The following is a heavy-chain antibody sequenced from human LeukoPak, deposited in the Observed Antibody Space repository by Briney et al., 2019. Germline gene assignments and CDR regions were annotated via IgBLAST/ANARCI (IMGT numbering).Heavy chain of an antibody. CDR2: ISGSGGST. CDR3: AKAGALIPYAYYYYYMDV. J-gene: IGHJ6*03. CDR1: GFILKNHW. D-gene: IGHD2-2*02. Sequence: GGSLRLSCEASGFILKNHWMTWVRQAPGKGLEWVSAISGSGGSTYYADSVKGRFTISRDNSKNTLYLQMNSLRAEDTAVYYCAKAGALIPYAYYYYYMDVWGKGTTVTVSS. V-gene: IGHV3-23*01.